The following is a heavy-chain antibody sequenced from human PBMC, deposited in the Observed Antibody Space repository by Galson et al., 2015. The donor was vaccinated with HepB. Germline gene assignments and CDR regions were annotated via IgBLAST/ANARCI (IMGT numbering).Heavy chain of an antibody. CDR1: GFTFSSYS. D-gene: IGHD5-18*01. V-gene: IGHV3-21*01. J-gene: IGHJ6*02. CDR3: ARDLGVDTAMGYYGMDV. Sequence: SLRLSCAASGFTFSSYSMNWVRQAPGKGLEWVSSISSSSSYIYYADSVKGRFTISRDNAKNSLYLQMNSLRAEDTAVYYCARDLGVDTAMGYYGMDVWGQGTTVTVSS. CDR2: ISSSSSYI.